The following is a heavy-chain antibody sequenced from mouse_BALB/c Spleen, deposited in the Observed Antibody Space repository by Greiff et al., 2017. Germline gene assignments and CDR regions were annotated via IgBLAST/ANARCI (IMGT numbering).Heavy chain of an antibody. CDR1: GYTFTSYV. V-gene: IGHV1-14*01. CDR3: ARVIKTEAMDY. CDR2: INPYNDGT. D-gene: IGHD2-4*01. Sequence: VHVKQSGPELVKPGASVKMSCKASGYTFTSYVMHWVKQKPGQGLEWIGYINPYNDGTKYNEKFKGKATLTSDKSSSTAYMELSSLTSEDSAVYYCARVIKTEAMDYWGQGTSVTVSS. J-gene: IGHJ4*01.